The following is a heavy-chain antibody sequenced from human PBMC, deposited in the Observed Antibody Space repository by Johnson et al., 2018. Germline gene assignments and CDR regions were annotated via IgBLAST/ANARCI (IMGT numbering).Heavy chain of an antibody. CDR2: IPHEGSNT. J-gene: IGHJ6*03. V-gene: IGHV3-30*03. CDR1: GFSFSSYG. CDR3: ARDRVHDYYDVYMDV. D-gene: IGHD1-1*01. Sequence: VQLVESGGGVVQPGRSLRLSCAASGFSFSSYGIHWVRQAPGKGLGWEAGIPHEGSNTYYGDSVKGRFSISRDNSKNTLYLQLNSLRAEDTAVYYCARDRVHDYYDVYMDVWGKGTTVTVSS.